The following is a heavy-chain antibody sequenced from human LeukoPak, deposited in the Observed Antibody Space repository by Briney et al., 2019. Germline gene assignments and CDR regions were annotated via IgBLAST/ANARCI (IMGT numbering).Heavy chain of an antibody. D-gene: IGHD2-15*01. Sequence: GASVKVSCKASGGTFSSYAISWVRQAPGQGLEWMGRIIPILGIANYAQKFQGRVTITADKSTSTAYMELSSLRSEDTAVYYCARAIVVVVAATLSRDYYYYYGMDVWGQGTTVTVSS. CDR2: IIPILGIA. J-gene: IGHJ6*02. CDR1: GGTFSSYA. V-gene: IGHV1-69*04. CDR3: ARAIVVVVAATLSRDYYYYYGMDV.